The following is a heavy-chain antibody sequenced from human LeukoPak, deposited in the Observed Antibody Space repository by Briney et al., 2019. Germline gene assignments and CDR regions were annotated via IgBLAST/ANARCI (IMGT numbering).Heavy chain of an antibody. CDR3: AKESGNSGTWPQNYFDY. V-gene: IGHV3-23*01. D-gene: IGHD1-1*01. CDR2: IGGNGHGT. CDR1: GFTFSSYA. Sequence: GRSLRLSCTASGFTFSSYAMTWVRQAPGQGLEWVSSIGGNGHGTYYADSVRGRFSISRDNSENTLFLQMNSLRAEDTALYYCAKESGNSGTWPQNYFDYWGQGSLVTVSS. J-gene: IGHJ4*02.